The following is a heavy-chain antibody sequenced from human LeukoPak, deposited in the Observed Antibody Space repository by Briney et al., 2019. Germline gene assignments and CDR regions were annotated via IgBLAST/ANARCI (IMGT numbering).Heavy chain of an antibody. Sequence: PSETLSLTCAVYGGSFSGYYWSWIRQPPGKGLEWIGEINRRGSTNYNPSLKSRVTISVDTSKNQFSLKLNSVTAADTAVYYCARGGLNWGLDYWGQGTLVTVSS. CDR1: GGSFSGYY. CDR2: INRRGST. V-gene: IGHV4-34*01. CDR3: ARGGLNWGLDY. D-gene: IGHD7-27*01. J-gene: IGHJ4*02.